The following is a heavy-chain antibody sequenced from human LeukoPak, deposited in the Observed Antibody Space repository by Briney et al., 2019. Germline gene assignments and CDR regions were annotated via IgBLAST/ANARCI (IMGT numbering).Heavy chain of an antibody. Sequence: PGGSLRLSCAASGFTFSSYSMNWVRQAPGKGLVWVSYISSSGTTIYYADSVKGRFTISRDNAKNSLYLQMNSLRDEDTAVYYCARVWGLAVAGGEIEYWGQGTLVTVSS. D-gene: IGHD6-13*01. CDR2: ISSSGTTI. V-gene: IGHV3-48*02. CDR3: ARVWGLAVAGGEIEY. CDR1: GFTFSSYS. J-gene: IGHJ4*02.